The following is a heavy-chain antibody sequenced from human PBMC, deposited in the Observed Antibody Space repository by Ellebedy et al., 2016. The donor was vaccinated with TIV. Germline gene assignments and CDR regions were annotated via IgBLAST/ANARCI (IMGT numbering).Heavy chain of an antibody. J-gene: IGHJ5*02. V-gene: IGHV1-69*13. Sequence: SVKVSXXASGGTFSSYAISWVRQAPGQGLEWMGGIIPIFGTANYAQKFQGRVTITADESTSTAYMELSSLRSEDTAVYYCASEGGTAQGFDPWGQGTLVTVSS. CDR1: GGTFSSYA. CDR2: IIPIFGTA. D-gene: IGHD1-1*01. CDR3: ASEGGTAQGFDP.